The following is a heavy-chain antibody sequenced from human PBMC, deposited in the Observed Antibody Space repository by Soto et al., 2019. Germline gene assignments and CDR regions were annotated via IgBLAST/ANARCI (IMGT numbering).Heavy chain of an antibody. CDR2: IYYSGST. D-gene: IGHD3-3*01. CDR3: AREPIFGVVTNDYYMDV. Sequence: SVTLSLTCTVSGGSISSGCYYWSWIRQHPGKGLEWIGYIYYSGSTYYNPSLKSRVTISVDTSKNQFSLKLSSVTAADTAVYYCAREPIFGVVTNDYYMDVWGKGTTVTVSS. J-gene: IGHJ6*03. V-gene: IGHV4-31*03. CDR1: GGSISSGCYY.